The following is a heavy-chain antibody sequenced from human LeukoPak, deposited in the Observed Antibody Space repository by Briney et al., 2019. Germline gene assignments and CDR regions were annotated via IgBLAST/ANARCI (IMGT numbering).Heavy chain of an antibody. CDR3: ARLRIAARPDYYYYMDV. CDR2: IYYSGST. CDR1: GGSISSYY. J-gene: IGHJ6*03. D-gene: IGHD6-6*01. Sequence: PSETLSLTCTGSGGSISSYYWSWIRQPPGKGLEWVGYIYYSGSTNYNPSLKSRVTISVDTSKNQFSLKLSSVTAADTAVYYCARLRIAARPDYYYYMDVWGKGTTVTVSS. V-gene: IGHV4-59*08.